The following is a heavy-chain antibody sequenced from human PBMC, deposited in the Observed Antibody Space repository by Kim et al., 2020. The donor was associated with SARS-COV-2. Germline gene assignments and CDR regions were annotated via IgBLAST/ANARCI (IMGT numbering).Heavy chain of an antibody. Sequence: GGSLRLSCAASGFTFSSYSMNWVRQAPGKGLEWVAYISSSSSNIYYADSVKGRFTISRDNAKNSLYLQMNSLRDEDTAVYYCARDSADYYGSGSYYNVPPVAVSWGQGTLVTVSS. V-gene: IGHV3-48*02. CDR3: ARDSADYYGSGSYYNVPPVAVS. CDR1: GFTFSSYS. J-gene: IGHJ5*02. D-gene: IGHD3-10*01. CDR2: ISSSSSNI.